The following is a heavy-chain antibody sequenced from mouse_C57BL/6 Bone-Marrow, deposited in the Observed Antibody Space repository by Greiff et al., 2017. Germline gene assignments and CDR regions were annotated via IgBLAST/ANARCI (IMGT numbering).Heavy chain of an antibody. J-gene: IGHJ2*01. CDR3: ARGKILRFFDY. CDR2: IHPNSGST. CDR1: GYTFTRYW. Sequence: QVQLQQPGAELVKPGASVKLSCKASGYTFTRYWMHWVKQRPGQGLEWIGMIHPNSGSTNYTEKLKSNATLTVDKSSSTAYMQLSSLTSEDSAVYDCARGKILRFFDYWGQGTTLTVSS. V-gene: IGHV1-64*01.